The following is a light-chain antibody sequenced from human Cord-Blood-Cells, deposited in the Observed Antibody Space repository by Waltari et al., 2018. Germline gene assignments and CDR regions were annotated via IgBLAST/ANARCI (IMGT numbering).Light chain of an antibody. CDR2: EVS. CDR3: SSYAGSNNSV. J-gene: IGLJ3*02. CDR1: SSDVGGYNY. V-gene: IGLV2-8*01. Sequence: QSALTQPPSASGSPGQSVTISCTGTSSDVGGYNYVSWYHQHPGKAPKLMIYEVSKRPSGVPDRFSGSKSGNTASLTVSGLQAEDEADYYCSSYAGSNNSVFGGGTKLTVL.